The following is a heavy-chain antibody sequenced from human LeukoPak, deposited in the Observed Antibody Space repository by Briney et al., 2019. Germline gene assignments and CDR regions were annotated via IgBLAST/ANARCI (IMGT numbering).Heavy chain of an antibody. Sequence: GGSLRLSCAASGFTFSASAMHWVRQASGKGLEWVGRIKTKANSYATEYAAAVKGRFTISRDNAKNSLYLQMNSLRAEDTAVYYCVRSPNYKGYLDYWGQGTLVTVSS. CDR2: IKTKANSYAT. CDR3: VRSPNYKGYLDY. V-gene: IGHV3-73*01. J-gene: IGHJ4*02. CDR1: GFTFSASA. D-gene: IGHD3-10*01.